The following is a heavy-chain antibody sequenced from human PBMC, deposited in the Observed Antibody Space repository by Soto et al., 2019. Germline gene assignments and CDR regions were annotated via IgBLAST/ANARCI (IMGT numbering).Heavy chain of an antibody. D-gene: IGHD4-17*01. Sequence: QITLKESGPTLVKPTQTLTLTCTFSGFSIPTDRVGVGWIRQPPGEALEWLAVIYWDDTKTYRPYLESRLTITKDSSKNQVALTMTNMDSVDTATYYCAHAYGWRSLYRGQGTLVTVSS. J-gene: IGHJ4*02. CDR3: AHAYGWRSLY. CDR1: GFSIPTDRVG. V-gene: IGHV2-5*02. CDR2: IYWDDTK.